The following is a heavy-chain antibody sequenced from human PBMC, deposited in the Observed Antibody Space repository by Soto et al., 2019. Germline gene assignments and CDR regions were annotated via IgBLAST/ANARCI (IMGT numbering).Heavy chain of an antibody. Sequence: QVQLVQSGAEVKKPRSSVKVSCKASGGTFSSYAISWVRQAPGQGLEWMGGIIPIFGTANYAQKFQGRVTITPDQSPSTAHMELSSLRSEDTAVYYCERPRKIAIAVAGYYYYGMDVWGQGTQVTV. D-gene: IGHD6-19*01. CDR2: IIPIFGTA. J-gene: IGHJ6*02. CDR1: GGTFSSYA. V-gene: IGHV1-69*01. CDR3: ERPRKIAIAVAGYYYYGMDV.